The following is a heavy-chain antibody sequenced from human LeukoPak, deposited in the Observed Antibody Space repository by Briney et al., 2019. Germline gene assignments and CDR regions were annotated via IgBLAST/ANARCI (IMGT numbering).Heavy chain of an antibody. V-gene: IGHV4-61*01. CDR1: GDSISGSSYY. J-gene: IGHJ6*03. CDR3: ARGSGSGRRYYYYYMDV. D-gene: IGHD3-10*01. CDR2: IYYSGST. Sequence: PSETLSLTCSVSGDSISGSSYYWSWIRQPPGKGLEWIGYIYYSGSTNYNPSLKSRVTISVDTSKNQFSLKLSSVTAADTAVYYCARGSGSGRRYYYYYMDVWGKGTTVTISS.